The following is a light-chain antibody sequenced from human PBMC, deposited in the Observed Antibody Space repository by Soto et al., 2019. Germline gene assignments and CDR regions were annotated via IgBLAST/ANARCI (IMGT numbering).Light chain of an antibody. CDR3: QHYNSYSEA. CDR1: QTISSW. Sequence: DIQMTQSPSTLSGSVGDRVTITCRASQTISSWLAWYQQKQGKXPKXXIYKASTLKSGVPSRFSGSGSGTELTLTISSLQPDDFETYYCQHYNSYSEAFGQGTKVDIK. J-gene: IGKJ1*01. V-gene: IGKV1-5*03. CDR2: KAS.